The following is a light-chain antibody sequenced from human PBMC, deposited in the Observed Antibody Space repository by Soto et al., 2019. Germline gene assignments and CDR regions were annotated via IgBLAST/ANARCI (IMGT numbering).Light chain of an antibody. V-gene: IGLV2-8*01. Sequence: LTQPPSASGSPGQSVDISCTGTSSDVGGYNYVSWYQQHPGKAPKLMIYEVNKRPSGVPDRFSGSKSGNTASLTVSGLQAEDEADYYCSSYAASSKVFGTGTKVTVL. CDR3: SSYAASSKV. CDR2: EVN. J-gene: IGLJ1*01. CDR1: SSDVGGYNY.